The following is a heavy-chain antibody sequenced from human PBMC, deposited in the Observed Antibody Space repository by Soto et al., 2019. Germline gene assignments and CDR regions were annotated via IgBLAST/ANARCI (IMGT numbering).Heavy chain of an antibody. CDR3: AKDLYNNYHGWFDP. CDR2: ISGSGTNT. CDR1: GFAFSIYA. V-gene: IGHV3-23*01. Sequence: QPGGSLRLSCAASGFAFSIYALNWVRQAPGKGLEWVSTISGSGTNTYYVDSVKGRFTISRDNSMNTLYLQMNSLRAEDTAIYYCAKDLYNNYHGWFDPWGQGTLVTVSS. J-gene: IGHJ5*02. D-gene: IGHD4-4*01.